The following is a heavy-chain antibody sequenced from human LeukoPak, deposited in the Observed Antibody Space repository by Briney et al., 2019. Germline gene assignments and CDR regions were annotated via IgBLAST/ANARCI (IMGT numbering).Heavy chain of an antibody. Sequence: PSETLSLTCTVSGDSISSSNYYWGWIRQPPGKGLEWLGNIYYSGTTYYNPSLKSRVTISVDTSKNQFSLKLTSVTAADTAVYYCARSPDRYNWNPGNWFDPWGQGTLVTVSS. V-gene: IGHV4-39*07. J-gene: IGHJ5*02. CDR1: GDSISSSNYY. D-gene: IGHD1-20*01. CDR3: ARSPDRYNWNPGNWFDP. CDR2: IYYSGTT.